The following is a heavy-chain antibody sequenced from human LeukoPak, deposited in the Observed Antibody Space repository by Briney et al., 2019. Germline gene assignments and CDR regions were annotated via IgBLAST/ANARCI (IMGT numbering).Heavy chain of an antibody. CDR3: AVWASDGETNYFDP. D-gene: IGHD3-10*01. V-gene: IGHV4-39*07. CDR2: IYYGGTT. Sequence: SETLSLTCTVSFGSISSDSYYWGWIRQPPGNGLEWIASIYYGGTTHYNPSLKSRATISIDTSKNQFSLRLSSVTAADTAVYYCAVWASDGETNYFDPWGQGILVTVSS. CDR1: FGSISSDSYY. J-gene: IGHJ5*02.